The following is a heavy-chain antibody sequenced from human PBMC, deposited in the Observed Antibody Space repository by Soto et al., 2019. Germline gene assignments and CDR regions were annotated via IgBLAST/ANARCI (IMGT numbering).Heavy chain of an antibody. J-gene: IGHJ6*02. Sequence: SETLSLTCTVSGGSISSSDYYWGWIRRPPGKGLEWIGNIYYSGSTYYRPSLKSRITMSVDRSKSQFSLKLTSVTSADTAVYYCARLGLQLSYGMGVWGQRPTVTVSS. CDR2: IYYSGST. CDR3: ARLGLQLSYGMGV. V-gene: IGHV4-39*01. CDR1: GGSISSSDYY. D-gene: IGHD5-18*01.